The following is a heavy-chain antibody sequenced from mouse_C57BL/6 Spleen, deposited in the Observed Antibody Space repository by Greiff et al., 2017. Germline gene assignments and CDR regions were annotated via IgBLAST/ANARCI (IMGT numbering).Heavy chain of an antibody. D-gene: IGHD1-1*01. CDR2: INPSTGGT. Sequence: VQLKQSGPELVKPGASVKISCKASGYSFTGYYMNWVKQSPEKSLEWIGEINPSTGGTTYNQKFKAKATLTVDKSSSTAYMQLKSLTSEDTAVYYCARFPYYDGSRGGYFDVWGTGTTVTVSS. J-gene: IGHJ1*03. CDR1: GYSFTGYY. CDR3: ARFPYYDGSRGGYFDV. V-gene: IGHV1-42*01.